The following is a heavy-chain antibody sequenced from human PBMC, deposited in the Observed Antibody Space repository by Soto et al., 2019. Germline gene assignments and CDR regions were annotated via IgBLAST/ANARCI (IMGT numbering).Heavy chain of an antibody. J-gene: IGHJ5*02. CDR2: ISYSGSP. V-gene: IGHV4-39*01. CDR3: AALLGHCSGGTCFFRWFDP. D-gene: IGHD2-15*01. CDR1: GGSISSESYF. Sequence: QLQLQESGPGLAKPSETLSLTCTVSGGSISSESYFWGWVRQPSGKGLEWVGPISYSGSPFFNPSLKGRATLSVDTSKNQFSLRLRAVTAADSAVYFCAALLGHCSGGTCFFRWFDPWGQGSLVTVSS.